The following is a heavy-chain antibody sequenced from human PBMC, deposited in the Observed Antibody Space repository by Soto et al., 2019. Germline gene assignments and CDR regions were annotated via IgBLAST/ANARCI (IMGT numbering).Heavy chain of an antibody. CDR2: IYSGGNT. CDR3: ARHVGFYWYFDL. CDR1: GFTVSSSY. J-gene: IGHJ2*01. V-gene: IGHV3-66*04. Sequence: EVQLVESGGGLVQPGGSLRLSCAASGFTVSSSYMGWVRQAPGKGLEWVSSIYSGGNTYYADSVRGRFTISTDNSKDTLYLQMNSLRVEDTAMYYCARHVGFYWYFDLWGRGTLVTVSS. D-gene: IGHD1-26*01.